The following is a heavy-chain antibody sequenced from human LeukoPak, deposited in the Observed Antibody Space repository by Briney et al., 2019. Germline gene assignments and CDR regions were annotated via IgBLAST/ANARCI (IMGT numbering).Heavy chain of an antibody. CDR3: VRDLGEIQLWSSYYFDS. V-gene: IGHV3-21*01. J-gene: IGHJ4*02. CDR1: GFIFSDYS. CDR2: ISSSGSYI. Sequence: PGGSLRLSCAASGFIFSDYSMNWVRQAPGKGLEWVSSISSSGSYIYYADSMQGRFTIFRDNAKNSLFLQMSSLRAEDTAVYYCVRDLGEIQLWSSYYFDSWGQGTLVTVSS. D-gene: IGHD5-18*01.